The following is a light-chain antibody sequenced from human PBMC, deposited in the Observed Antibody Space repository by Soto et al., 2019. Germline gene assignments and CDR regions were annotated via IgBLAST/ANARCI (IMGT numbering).Light chain of an antibody. CDR1: QSVSSN. CDR3: QQFSSYPLT. J-gene: IGKJ4*01. V-gene: IGKV3-20*01. CDR2: DAS. Sequence: EIVMTQSPATLSVSPGERASLSCRASQSVSSNLAWYQQKPGQAPRLLIYDASSRATGIPDRFSGGGSGTDFTLTISRLEPEDFAVYYCQQFSSYPLTFGGGTKVDI.